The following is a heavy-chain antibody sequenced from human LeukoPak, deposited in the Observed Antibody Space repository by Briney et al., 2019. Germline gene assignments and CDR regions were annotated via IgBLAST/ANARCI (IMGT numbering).Heavy chain of an antibody. V-gene: IGHV3-53*01. CDR2: IYTGGTT. D-gene: IGHD6-19*01. CDR1: GFTVSTNY. CDR3: AKGPLIEVAGTTWDY. J-gene: IGHJ4*02. Sequence: GGSLRLSCAASGFTVSTNYMTWVRQAPGKGLERVSLIYTGGTTYYVDSVKGRFTISRDNSKNTLYLQMNSLRAEDTAVYYCAKGPLIEVAGTTWDYWGQGTLVTVSS.